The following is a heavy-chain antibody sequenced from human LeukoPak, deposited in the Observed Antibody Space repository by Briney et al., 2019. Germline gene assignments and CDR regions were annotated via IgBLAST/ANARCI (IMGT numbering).Heavy chain of an antibody. V-gene: IGHV3-30-3*02. D-gene: IGHD1-26*01. CDR3: AKFPFEGGSYKEAFDI. Sequence: GGSLRLSCAASGFTFSSYAMHWVRQAPGKGLEWVAVISYDGSNKYYADSVKGRFTISRDNSKNTLYLQMNSLRAEDTAVYYCAKFPFEGGSYKEAFDIWGQGTMVTVSS. J-gene: IGHJ3*02. CDR2: ISYDGSNK. CDR1: GFTFSSYA.